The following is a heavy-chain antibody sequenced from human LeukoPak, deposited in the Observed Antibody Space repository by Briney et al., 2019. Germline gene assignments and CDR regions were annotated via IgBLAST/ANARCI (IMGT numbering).Heavy chain of an antibody. CDR2: ISVNGGTT. CDR3: VKGGGNVRRYFEY. D-gene: IGHD4-23*01. J-gene: IGHJ4*02. CDR1: GFTFSRYW. Sequence: GGSLRLSCVGSGFTFSRYWLNWVRQAPGKGLEWVSSISVNGGTTYYADSVKGRFTISRDSSKNTLYLQMNSLRAEDTAVYYCVKGGGNVRRYFEYWGQGTLVTVSS. V-gene: IGHV3-23*01.